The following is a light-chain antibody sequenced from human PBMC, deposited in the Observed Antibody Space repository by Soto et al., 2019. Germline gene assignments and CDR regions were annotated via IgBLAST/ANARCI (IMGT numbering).Light chain of an antibody. CDR3: QQYNNWPPIT. Sequence: EIVMTQSPPTLSVSPGERATLSCRASQRISTNVAWYQHKPGQAPRLLIYSASTRATGIPARFSGSGSGTEFTLTISSLQSEDFAVYYCQQYNNWPPITFSGGTKVDIK. V-gene: IGKV3-15*01. J-gene: IGKJ4*01. CDR2: SAS. CDR1: QRISTN.